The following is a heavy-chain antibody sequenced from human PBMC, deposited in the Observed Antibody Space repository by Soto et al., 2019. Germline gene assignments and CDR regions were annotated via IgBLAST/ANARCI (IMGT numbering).Heavy chain of an antibody. Sequence: QVQLVESGGGVVQPGRSLRLSCAASGFTFSSYGMHWVRQAPGKGLEWVAVISYEGSNKYYAESVKGRFTISRDNAKNTISLQMSSLRAEDTAVYYCAKASGYCSGNNCYWGAFDIWGQGTLVTVSS. CDR2: ISYEGSNK. CDR3: AKASGYCSGNNCYWGAFDI. V-gene: IGHV3-30*18. J-gene: IGHJ3*02. D-gene: IGHD2-15*01. CDR1: GFTFSSYG.